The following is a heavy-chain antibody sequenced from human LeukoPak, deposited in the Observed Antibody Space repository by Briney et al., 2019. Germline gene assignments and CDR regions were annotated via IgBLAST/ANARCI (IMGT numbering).Heavy chain of an antibody. Sequence: SETLSLTCTVSGGSISSYYWSWIRQPPGKGLEWIGYIYYSGSTNYNPSLKSRVTISVDTSKNQFSLKLSSVTAADTAVYYCARDFYDSSGYYYYGMDVWGQGTTVTVSS. CDR3: ARDFYDSSGYYYYGMDV. CDR1: GGSISSYY. D-gene: IGHD3-22*01. J-gene: IGHJ6*02. V-gene: IGHV4-59*01. CDR2: IYYSGST.